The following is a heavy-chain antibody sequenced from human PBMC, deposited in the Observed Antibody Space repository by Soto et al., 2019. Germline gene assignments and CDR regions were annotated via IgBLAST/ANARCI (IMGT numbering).Heavy chain of an antibody. Sequence: QVQLVQSGAEVKKPGYSVKVSCKASGGTFSSYAISWVRQAPGQGLEWMGGIIPIFGTANYAQKFQGRVTITADESTSTAYMELSSLRSEDTAVYYCANVGATPYLAPLDSGMDVWGQGTTVTVSS. CDR2: IIPIFGTA. J-gene: IGHJ6*02. D-gene: IGHD1-26*01. CDR3: ANVGATPYLAPLDSGMDV. CDR1: GGTFSSYA. V-gene: IGHV1-69*12.